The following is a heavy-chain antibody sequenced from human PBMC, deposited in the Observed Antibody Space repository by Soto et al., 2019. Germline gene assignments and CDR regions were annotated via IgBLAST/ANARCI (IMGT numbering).Heavy chain of an antibody. D-gene: IGHD4-17*01. CDR2: ISGSGTTI. Sequence: EVQLVESGGGFVQPGGPRRPSVEAPESSPRANSRFWAPQAPGKGLEWVSYISGSGTTIYYADSVKGRFTISRDNAKNSVYLQMNSLGDEDTAVYYCARGAGYGDYGGYWGQGTLVTVSS. J-gene: IGHJ4*02. CDR3: ARGAGYGDYGGY. V-gene: IGHV3-48*02. CDR1: ESSPRANS.